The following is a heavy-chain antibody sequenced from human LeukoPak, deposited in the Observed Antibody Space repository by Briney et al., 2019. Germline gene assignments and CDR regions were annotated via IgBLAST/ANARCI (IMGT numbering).Heavy chain of an antibody. J-gene: IGHJ4*02. CDR3: ARVNSGIAAGFDY. V-gene: IGHV3-7*01. CDR2: IRYDGGEK. CDR1: GFTFNNYW. Sequence: GGSLRLSCEASGFTFNNYWMSWVRQAPGKGLEWVANIRYDGGEKYYVDSVKGRFTISRDNAKNSLYLQMNSLTAEDTAVYYCARVNSGIAAGFDYWGQGTLVTVSS. D-gene: IGHD6-13*01.